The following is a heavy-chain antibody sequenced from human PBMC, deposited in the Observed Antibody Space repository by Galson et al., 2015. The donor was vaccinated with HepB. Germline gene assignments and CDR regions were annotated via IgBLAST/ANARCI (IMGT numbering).Heavy chain of an antibody. CDR1: GFIFGSYW. CDR2: IKQDGSEK. J-gene: IGHJ4*02. D-gene: IGHD1-20*01. Sequence: SLRLSCAASGFIFGSYWMSWVRQAPGKGLEWVANIKQDGSEKYYVDSVTGRFTISRDNAKNSLYLQMNSLRAEGTAVYYCARNTNNWNPPYPDHWGQGALVTVSS. CDR3: ARNTNNWNPPYPDH. V-gene: IGHV3-7*03.